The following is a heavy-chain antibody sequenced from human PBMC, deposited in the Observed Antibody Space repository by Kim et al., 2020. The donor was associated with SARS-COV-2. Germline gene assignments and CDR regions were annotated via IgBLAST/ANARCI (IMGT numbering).Heavy chain of an antibody. Sequence: SVKVSCKASRGTFSSYAISWVRQAPGQGLEWMGGIIPIFGTANYAQKFQGRVAIPADESTSTAYMELSSLRSEGTAVYYCARDTMVRGVTGDYWGQGNL. V-gene: IGHV1-69*13. J-gene: IGHJ4*02. CDR2: IIPIFGTA. CDR1: RGTFSSYA. D-gene: IGHD3-10*01. CDR3: ARDTMVRGVTGDY.